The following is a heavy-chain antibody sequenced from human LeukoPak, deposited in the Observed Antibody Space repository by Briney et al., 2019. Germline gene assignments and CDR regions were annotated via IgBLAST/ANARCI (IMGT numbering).Heavy chain of an antibody. Sequence: PVASVKVSCTTSGFRFGSYAINWLRQAPGQGLEWMGAITPVTGPTNYAQKFQDRVTITAVESTDTAYMEMSGLRSEDTAVFYCATGSHGGGDYWGQGSLVIVSS. D-gene: IGHD3-10*01. CDR2: ITPVTGPT. V-gene: IGHV1-69*13. CDR1: GFRFGSYA. J-gene: IGHJ4*02. CDR3: ATGSHGGGDY.